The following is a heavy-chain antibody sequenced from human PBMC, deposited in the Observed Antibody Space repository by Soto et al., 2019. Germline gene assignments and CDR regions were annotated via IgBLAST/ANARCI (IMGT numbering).Heavy chain of an antibody. J-gene: IGHJ4*02. CDR1: GGTFSTYA. CDR3: ARPKGTYSSGYYYFDF. V-gene: IGHV1-69*01. D-gene: IGHD6-19*01. CDR2: IITLFGTA. Sequence: QVQLEQSGGEVKQPGSSVRVSCKTSGGTFSTYAINWVRQAPGQGLEWMGAIITLFGTADYSQKFQGRVTITADEYTSTAYMELSSLRFDDTAVYFCARPKGTYSSGYYYFDFWGQGTLVTVSS.